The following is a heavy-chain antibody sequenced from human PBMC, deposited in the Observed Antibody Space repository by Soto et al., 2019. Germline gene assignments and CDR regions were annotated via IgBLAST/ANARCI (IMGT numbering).Heavy chain of an antibody. CDR3: ASNSPYGDYVYAFDI. CDR1: GYTFTSYA. CDR2: INAGNGNT. D-gene: IGHD4-17*01. J-gene: IGHJ3*02. Sequence: GASVKVSCKASGYTFTSYAMHWVRQAPGQRLEWMGWINAGNGNTKYSQKFQGRVTITRDTSASTAYMELSSLRSEDTAVYYCASNSPYGDYVYAFDIWGQGTMVTVSS. V-gene: IGHV1-3*01.